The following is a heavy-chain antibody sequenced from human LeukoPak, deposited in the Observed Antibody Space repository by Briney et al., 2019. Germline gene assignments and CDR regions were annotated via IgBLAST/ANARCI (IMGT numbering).Heavy chain of an antibody. J-gene: IGHJ4*02. CDR2: IYNSEST. V-gene: IGHV4-39*07. CDR3: ARVPLGRGYGGFGAFDY. CDR1: GGSISWSSDY. Sequence: PSETLSLTCTVSGGSISWSSDYWGWIRQPPGKGLEWIGSIYNSESTYYSPSLKSRVSISGDTSKSQFSLTLTSVTAADTAVYYCARVPLGRGYGGFGAFDYWGQGTLVIVSS. D-gene: IGHD5-12*01.